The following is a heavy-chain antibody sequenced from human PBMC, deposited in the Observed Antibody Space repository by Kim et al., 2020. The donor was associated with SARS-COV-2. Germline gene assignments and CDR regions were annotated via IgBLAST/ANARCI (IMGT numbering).Heavy chain of an antibody. V-gene: IGHV3-20*01. CDR1: GFTFDDYG. Sequence: GGSLRLSCAASGFTFDDYGMSWVRQAPGKGLEWVSGINWNGGSTGYADSVKGRFTISRDNAKNSLYLQMNSLRAEDTALYHCARDSTVYAYHWYFDLWGRGTLVTVSS. J-gene: IGHJ2*01. CDR3: ARDSTVYAYHWYFDL. D-gene: IGHD2-8*01. CDR2: INWNGGST.